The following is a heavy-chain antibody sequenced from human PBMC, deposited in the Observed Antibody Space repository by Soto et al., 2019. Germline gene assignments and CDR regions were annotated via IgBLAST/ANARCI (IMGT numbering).Heavy chain of an antibody. J-gene: IGHJ5*02. D-gene: IGHD2-2*01. CDR3: AKGQLLYNWFDP. V-gene: IGHV4-34*01. CDR1: GGSFSGYY. CDR2: INHSGST. Sequence: LTCAVYGGSFSGYYWSWIRQPPGKGLEWIGEINHSGSTNYNPSLKSRVTISVDTSKSQFSLKLSSVTAADTAVYYCAKGQLLYNWFDPWGQGTLVTVSS.